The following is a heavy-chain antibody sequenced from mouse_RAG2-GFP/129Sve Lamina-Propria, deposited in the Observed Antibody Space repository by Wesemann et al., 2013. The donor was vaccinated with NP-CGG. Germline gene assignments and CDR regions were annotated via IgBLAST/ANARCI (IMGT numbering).Heavy chain of an antibody. Sequence: EVKLVESGGGLVKPGGSLKLSCAASGFTFSSYAMSWVRQTPEKRLEWVAAINSNGGSTYYPDTVKDRFTISRDNAKNTLYLQMSSLRSEDTALYYCARHEDGYWFAYWGQGTLVTVSA. CDR1: GFTFSSYA. J-gene: IGHJ3*01. D-gene: IGHD2-3*01. CDR2: INSNGGST. CDR3: ARHEDGYWFAY. V-gene: IGHV5-6-2*01.